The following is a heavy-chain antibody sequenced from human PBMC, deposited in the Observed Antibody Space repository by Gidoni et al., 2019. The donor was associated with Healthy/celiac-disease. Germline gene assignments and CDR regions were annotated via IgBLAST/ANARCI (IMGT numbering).Heavy chain of an antibody. V-gene: IGHV3-33*01. CDR3: AREVYSSVGYFDL. J-gene: IGHJ2*01. D-gene: IGHD6-19*01. Sequence: QVQLVESGGGVVQPGRSLRLSCAASGFTFSSYGMHWVRQAPGKGLEWVAVIWYDGSNKYYADSVKGRFTISRDNSKNTLYLQMNSLRAEDTAVYYCAREVYSSVGYFDLWGRGTLVTVSS. CDR2: IWYDGSNK. CDR1: GFTFSSYG.